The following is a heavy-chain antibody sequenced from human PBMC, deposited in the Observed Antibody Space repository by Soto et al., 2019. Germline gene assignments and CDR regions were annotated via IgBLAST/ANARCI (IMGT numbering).Heavy chain of an antibody. CDR2: INYSGST. J-gene: IGHJ6*04. Sequence: SETLSLTCTVSGDSLRSGHYYWGWPRQHPGKGLEWIGKINYSGSTNYNPSLKSRVTISVDTSKNQFSLKLSSVTAADTAVYYCAGIRQFCSSTSCPLRRKDVWGKGTTVTVSS. CDR1: GDSLRSGHYY. V-gene: IGHV4-39*07. CDR3: AGIRQFCSSTSCPLRRKDV. D-gene: IGHD2-2*01.